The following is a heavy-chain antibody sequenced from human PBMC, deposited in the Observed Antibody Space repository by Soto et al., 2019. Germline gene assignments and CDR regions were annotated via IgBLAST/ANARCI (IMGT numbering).Heavy chain of an antibody. V-gene: IGHV4-39*01. Sequence: QLQLQESGPGLVKPSETLSLTCTVSGGSITTNSYYWGWIRQPPGKGLEWIGNISYSGSTYYNPALMCRVTISVDTSTNQFSLTVAAATVDDTAVYYCARRSGRCLDYWGQGTLVTVSS. CDR1: GGSITTNSYY. D-gene: IGHD1-26*01. J-gene: IGHJ4*02. CDR3: ARRSGRCLDY. CDR2: ISYSGST.